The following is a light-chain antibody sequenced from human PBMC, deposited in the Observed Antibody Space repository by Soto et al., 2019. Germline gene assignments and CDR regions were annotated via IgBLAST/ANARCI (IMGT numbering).Light chain of an antibody. CDR2: GAY. CDR1: QSVSSDY. CDR3: QQYASSPHT. J-gene: IGKJ1*01. V-gene: IGKV3-20*01. Sequence: EIVLTQSPGTLSLSPGERATLSCRASQSVSSDYLAWYQQKPGQAPRLLIYGAYNRATGIPDRFSGSGSGTDFTLTISRLEPEDFAVYYCQQYASSPHTFGQGTKAEIK.